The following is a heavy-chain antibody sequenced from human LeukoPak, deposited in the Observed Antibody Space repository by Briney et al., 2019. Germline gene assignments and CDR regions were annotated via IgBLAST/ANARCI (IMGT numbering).Heavy chain of an antibody. CDR3: AKDLGPPDGSLAQGDPY. D-gene: IGHD5-24*01. J-gene: IGHJ4*02. CDR1: GFTFSSYA. Sequence: GGSLRLSCAASGFTFSSYAMSWVRQAPGKGLEWVSAICGSGGNTYYADPVKGRFTISRDNSKNTLYLQMNSLRAEDTAVYYCAKDLGPPDGSLAQGDPYWGQGTLVTVSS. V-gene: IGHV3-23*01. CDR2: ICGSGGNT.